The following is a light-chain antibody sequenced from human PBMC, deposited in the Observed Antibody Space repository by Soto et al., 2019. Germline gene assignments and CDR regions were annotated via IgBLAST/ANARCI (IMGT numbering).Light chain of an antibody. Sequence: QSVLTQPPSASGTPGQRVTISCSGSSSNIGNNNVYWYQQSPGTAPKRLIYDNNQRPSGVPDRFSGSKSGTSASLAISGLRSEDEADYYCATWDGSLSVVVFGGGTKLTVL. CDR2: DNN. CDR3: ATWDGSLSVVV. CDR1: SSNIGNNN. J-gene: IGLJ2*01. V-gene: IGLV1-47*02.